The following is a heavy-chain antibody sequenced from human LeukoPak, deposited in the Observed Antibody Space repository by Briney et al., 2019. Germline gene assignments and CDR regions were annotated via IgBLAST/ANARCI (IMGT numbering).Heavy chain of an antibody. D-gene: IGHD2-8*01. J-gene: IGHJ4*02. CDR2: TNSGGTST. V-gene: IGHV3-23*01. CDR1: GFPFSDFS. Sequence: GGSLRLSCATSGFPFSDFSISWVRQAPGKGLGWISTTNSGGTSTYYAESVKGRFTISRDNSKNTLYLQMSSLRVEDTAVYYCAKQSYARSLGEGGPGTLVSVSS. CDR3: AKQSYARSLGE.